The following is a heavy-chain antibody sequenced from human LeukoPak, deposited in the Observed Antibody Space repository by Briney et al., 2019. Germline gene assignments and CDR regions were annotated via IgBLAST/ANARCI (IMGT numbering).Heavy chain of an antibody. V-gene: IGHV1-3*01. CDR1: GYTFTSYT. D-gene: IGHD2-8*01. CDR3: ARESTYASFFDL. J-gene: IGHJ4*02. Sequence: GASVKVSCKTSGYTFTSYTIHWVRPAPGQRLEWMGWINAGNGGTKYSQNFQGRVTITRDTSASTAYMELSSLTSEDTTFYYCARESTYASFFDLWGQGTLVTVSS. CDR2: INAGNGGT.